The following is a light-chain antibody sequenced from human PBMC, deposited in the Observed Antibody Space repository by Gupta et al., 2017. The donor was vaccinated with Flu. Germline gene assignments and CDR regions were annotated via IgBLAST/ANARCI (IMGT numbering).Light chain of an antibody. J-gene: IGKJ3*01. CDR3: QQDGSSPFT. CDR1: QSVSSSY. V-gene: IGKV3-20*01. CDR2: GAS. Sequence: EIELTQSPGTLSLSPGERATLSCRASQSVSSSYLAWYQQKPGQAPRLLIYGASSRATGIPDRFSGSGSGTDFTLTISRLEPEDFAVYYCQQDGSSPFTFGPGTKVDIK.